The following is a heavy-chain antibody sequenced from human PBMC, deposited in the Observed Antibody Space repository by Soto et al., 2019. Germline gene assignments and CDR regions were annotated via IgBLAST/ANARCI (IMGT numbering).Heavy chain of an antibody. V-gene: IGHV3-9*01. CDR3: AKDYGSKEAAGPAP. CDR1: GFTFDDYA. D-gene: IGHD6-25*01. Sequence: GGSLRLSCSASGFTFDDYAMHWVRQAPGKGLEWVSGISWNSGSIGYADSVKGRFTISRDNAKNSLYLQMNSLRAEDTALYYSAKDYGSKEAAGPAPWGQGTLVPVSS. J-gene: IGHJ5*02. CDR2: ISWNSGSI.